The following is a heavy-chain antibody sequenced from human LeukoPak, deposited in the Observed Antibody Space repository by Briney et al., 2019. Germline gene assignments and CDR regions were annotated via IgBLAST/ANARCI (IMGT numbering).Heavy chain of an antibody. CDR3: ARVSYGDYGYYYYMDV. CDR1: GYTFTSYD. CDR2: MNHNSGNT. V-gene: IGHV1-8*01. Sequence: RASVKVSCKASGYTFTSYDINWVRQATGQGLEWMGWMNHNSGNTGYAQKFQGRVTMTRNTSISTAYMELSSLRSEDTAVYYCARVSYGDYGYYYYMDVWGKGTTVTISS. D-gene: IGHD4-17*01. J-gene: IGHJ6*03.